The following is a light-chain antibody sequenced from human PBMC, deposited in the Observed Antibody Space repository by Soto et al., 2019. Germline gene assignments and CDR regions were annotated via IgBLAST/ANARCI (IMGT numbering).Light chain of an antibody. V-gene: IGKV3-11*01. CDR1: QSVSSY. CDR3: QQRSNWPPT. CDR2: DAS. Sequence: EIVLTQSPATLSLSPGDRATLSCWASQSVSSYLAWYQQKPGQAPRLLIYDASNRATGIPARFSGSGSGTDFTLTISSLEPEDFALYYCQQRSNWPPTFGQGTKLEIK. J-gene: IGKJ2*01.